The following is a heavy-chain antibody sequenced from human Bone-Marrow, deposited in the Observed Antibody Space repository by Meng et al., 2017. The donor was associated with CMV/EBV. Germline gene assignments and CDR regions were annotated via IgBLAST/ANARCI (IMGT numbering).Heavy chain of an antibody. J-gene: IGHJ3*02. CDR3: ARGLSYMAFDM. CDR1: GFTFSIYW. Sequence: GESLKISCAASGFTFSIYWMHWVRQVPGKGLEWVSRHCNDVSSISYADSVKGRLTISRDNAKKTLYLQMNSLRADDTAVYYCARGLSYMAFDMWGQGTMVTVSS. D-gene: IGHD1-14*01. V-gene: IGHV3-74*01. CDR2: HCNDVSSI.